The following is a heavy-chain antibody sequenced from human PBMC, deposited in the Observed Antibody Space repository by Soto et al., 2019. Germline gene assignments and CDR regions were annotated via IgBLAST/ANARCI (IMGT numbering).Heavy chain of an antibody. J-gene: IGHJ4*02. V-gene: IGHV1-8*01. CDR1: GYSFTSYD. CDR2: MNPNSGTT. Sequence: ASVKVSCKASGYSFTSYDMNWVRQATGQGLEWVGWMNPNSGTTGYAQKFQGRVTMTRDTSTSTAYMELSSLTSEDTAVYYCARGGFLEQHFDCSGQGTVVTVSS. D-gene: IGHD3-3*01. CDR3: ARGGFLEQHFDC.